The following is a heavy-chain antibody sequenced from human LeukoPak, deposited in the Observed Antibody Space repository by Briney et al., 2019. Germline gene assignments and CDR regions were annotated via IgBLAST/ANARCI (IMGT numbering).Heavy chain of an antibody. V-gene: IGHV3-11*01. CDR2: ISSSGSTI. D-gene: IGHD3-10*01. CDR3: ANGPGSGNYFELFYFDY. CDR1: GFTFSDYY. J-gene: IGHJ4*02. Sequence: GGSLRLSCAASGFTFSDYYMSWIRQAPGKGLEWVSYISSSGSTIYYADSVKGRFTISRDNSKNTLYLQMNSLRAEDTAIYYCANGPGSGNYFELFYFDYWGQGALVTVSS.